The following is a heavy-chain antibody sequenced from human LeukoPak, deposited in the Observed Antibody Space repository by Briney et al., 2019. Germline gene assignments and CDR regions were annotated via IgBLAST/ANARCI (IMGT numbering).Heavy chain of an antibody. V-gene: IGHV4-59*01. J-gene: IGHJ6*03. CDR1: GGSISSYY. Sequence: KPSETLSLTCTVSGGSISSYYWSWIRQPPGKGLEWIGYIYYSGSTNYNPSLKSRVTISVDTSKNQFSLKLSSVTAADTAVYYCARNSAAAGTAHYYYYMDVWGKGTTVTVSS. CDR2: IYYSGST. D-gene: IGHD6-13*01. CDR3: ARNSAAAGTAHYYYYMDV.